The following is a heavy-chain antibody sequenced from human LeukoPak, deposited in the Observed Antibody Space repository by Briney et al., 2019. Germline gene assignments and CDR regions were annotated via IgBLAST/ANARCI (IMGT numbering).Heavy chain of an antibody. Sequence: GGSLRLSCAASGFAFSGNWMHWVRQAPGKGLVWVSHISTDARTISYAAFVKGRFTISRDNAKNSLYLQMNSLRAEDTAVYYCARIAALNDAFDIWGQGTMVTVSS. CDR2: ISTDARTI. V-gene: IGHV3-74*01. J-gene: IGHJ3*02. CDR1: GFAFSGNW. CDR3: ARIAALNDAFDI. D-gene: IGHD6-13*01.